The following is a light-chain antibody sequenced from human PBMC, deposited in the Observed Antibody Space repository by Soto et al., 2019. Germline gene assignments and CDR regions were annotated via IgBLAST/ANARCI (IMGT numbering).Light chain of an antibody. CDR1: QSLLHSNGYNY. Sequence: DIVMTQSPLSLPVTPGEPASISCRSSQSLLHSNGYNYLDWYLQKPGQSPQLLIYLGSNRGSGVPDRFRGSGSGTDFTLKISRVEAEDVEVYYCMQALQTPLYTCGQGTKLEIK. J-gene: IGKJ2*01. CDR2: LGS. CDR3: MQALQTPLYT. V-gene: IGKV2-28*01.